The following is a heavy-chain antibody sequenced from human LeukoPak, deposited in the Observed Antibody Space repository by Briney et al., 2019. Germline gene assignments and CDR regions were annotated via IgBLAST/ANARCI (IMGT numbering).Heavy chain of an antibody. CDR3: ARAGGRSWFDP. V-gene: IGHV1-24*01. CDR2: FDPEDGET. J-gene: IGHJ5*02. Sequence: ASVKVSCHVSGYSLTELSMHWVRQAPGKGLEWMGGFDPEDGETIYEQKFQGRVTMTEDTSTDTAYMELSSLRSEDTAVYYCARAGGRSWFDPWGQGTLVTVSS. CDR1: GYSLTELS.